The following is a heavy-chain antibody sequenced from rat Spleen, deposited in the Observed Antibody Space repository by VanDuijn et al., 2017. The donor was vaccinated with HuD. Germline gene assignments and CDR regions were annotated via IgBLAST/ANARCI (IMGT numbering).Heavy chain of an antibody. CDR1: GFTFSNYY. CDR3: TTRPTTRVMDA. CDR2: LSYDGIST. V-gene: IGHV5-20*01. J-gene: IGHJ4*01. Sequence: EVQLVESGGGLVQPGRSMKLSCAASGFTFSNYYMAWVRQAPTKGLEWVATLSYDGISTYYRDSVRGRFTISRDNAKSSLYLQMDSLRSEDTATYYCTTRPTTRVMDAWGQGASVTVSS. D-gene: IGHD1-10*01.